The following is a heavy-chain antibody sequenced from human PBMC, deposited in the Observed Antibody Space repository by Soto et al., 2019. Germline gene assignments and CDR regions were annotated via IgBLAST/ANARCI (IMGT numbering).Heavy chain of an antibody. CDR2: ISGYNGNT. CDR3: ARVDYYDSSGYYGY. Sequence: QVQLVQSGAEVKKPGASVKVSCKASGYTFTIYGISWVRQAPGQGLEWMGWISGYNGNTDYAQNLQDRVTMTTDDATSSVYMGLRSXXXXXXXXYYCARVDYYDSSGYYGYWGQXTLITVSS. D-gene: IGHD3-22*01. J-gene: IGHJ4*02. CDR1: GYTFTIYG. V-gene: IGHV1-18*04.